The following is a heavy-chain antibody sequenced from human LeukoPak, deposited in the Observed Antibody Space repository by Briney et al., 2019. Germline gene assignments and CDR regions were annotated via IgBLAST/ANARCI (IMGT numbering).Heavy chain of an antibody. J-gene: IGHJ6*02. CDR1: GYSFSNYW. D-gene: IGHD4-17*01. CDR2: IYPGDSET. V-gene: IGHV5-51*01. CDR3: AKLDFGTHYHCYGIDV. Sequence: GESLKISCKGSGYSFSNYWIAWVRQMPGKGLEWMGLIYPGDSETKYSPSFQGHVSISADKSITTAYLQWSSLEASDTAMYFCAKLDFGTHYHCYGIDVWGQGTTVTVSS.